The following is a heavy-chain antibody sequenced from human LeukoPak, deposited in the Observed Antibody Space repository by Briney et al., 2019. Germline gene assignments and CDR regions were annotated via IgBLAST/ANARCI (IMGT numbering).Heavy chain of an antibody. Sequence: SETLSLTCAVYGGSFSGYYWSWIRQPPGKGLEWIGEINHSGSTNYNPPLKSRVTISVDTSKNQFSLKLSSVTAADTAVYYCARGRYCSGGSCYDYWGQGTLVTVSS. CDR1: GGSFSGYY. J-gene: IGHJ4*02. CDR3: ARGRYCSGGSCYDY. V-gene: IGHV4-34*01. CDR2: INHSGST. D-gene: IGHD2-15*01.